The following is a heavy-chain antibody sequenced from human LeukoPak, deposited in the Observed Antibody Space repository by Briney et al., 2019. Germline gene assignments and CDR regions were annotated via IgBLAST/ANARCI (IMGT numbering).Heavy chain of an antibody. CDR3: ATDRALGYCSGGSCTRPY. V-gene: IGHV1-18*01. CDR1: GYTFTSYG. CDR2: ISAYNGNT. J-gene: IGHJ4*02. D-gene: IGHD2-15*01. Sequence: ASVKVSCKASGYTFTSYGISWVRQAPGQGLEWMGWISAYNGNTNYAQKLQGRVTMTEDTSTDTAYMELSSLRSEDTAVYYCATDRALGYCSGGSCTRPYWGQGTLVTVSS.